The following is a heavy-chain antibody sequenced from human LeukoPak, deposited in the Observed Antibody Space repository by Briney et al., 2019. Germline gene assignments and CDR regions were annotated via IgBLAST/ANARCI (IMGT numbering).Heavy chain of an antibody. CDR2: ISGGGGST. V-gene: IGHV3-23*01. J-gene: IGHJ4*02. CDR3: AKDRGYYYDSSGYYYFDY. D-gene: IGHD3-22*01. CDR1: GFTFNSYA. Sequence: PGGSLRLSCAASGFTFNSYAMSWVRQAPGKGLEWVSAISGGGGSTYHADSVKGRFTISRDNSKNTLYLQMNSLGAEDTAVYYCAKDRGYYYDSSGYYYFDYWGQGTLVTVSS.